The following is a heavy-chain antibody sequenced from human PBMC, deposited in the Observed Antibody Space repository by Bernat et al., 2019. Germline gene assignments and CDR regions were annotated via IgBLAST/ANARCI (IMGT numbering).Heavy chain of an antibody. CDR3: AKDSASFVVVTAADY. CDR1: GFTFSSYA. D-gene: IGHD2-21*02. Sequence: QVQLVESGGDVVQPGRSLRLSCAASGFTFSSYAMHWVRQAPGKGLEWVAVISYDGSNKYYADSVKGRFTISRDNSKNMLYLQMNSLRAEDTAVYYCAKDSASFVVVTAADYWGQGTLVTVSS. CDR2: ISYDGSNK. V-gene: IGHV3-30-3*01. J-gene: IGHJ4*02.